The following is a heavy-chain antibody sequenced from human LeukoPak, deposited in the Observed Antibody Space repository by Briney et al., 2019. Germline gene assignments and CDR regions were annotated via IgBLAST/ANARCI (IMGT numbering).Heavy chain of an antibody. D-gene: IGHD3-9*01. CDR2: ISAYNGNT. Sequence: ASVKVSCKASGYTFTCYGSIWVRQAPGQGLEWMGWISAYNGNTNYAQKLQGRVTMTTDTSTSTAYMELRSLRSDDTAVYYCARAHCWDYILARYPGGYWGQGTLVTVSS. CDR3: ARAHCWDYILARYPGGY. CDR1: GYTFTCYG. J-gene: IGHJ4*02. V-gene: IGHV1-18*01.